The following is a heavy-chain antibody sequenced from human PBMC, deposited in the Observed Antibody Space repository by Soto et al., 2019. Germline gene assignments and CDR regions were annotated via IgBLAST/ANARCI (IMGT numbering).Heavy chain of an antibody. J-gene: IGHJ4*02. D-gene: IGHD5-12*01. CDR3: ARKERWLKSEHAPFDY. V-gene: IGHV5-10-1*01. Sequence: GESLKISCKGSGYSFTSYWISWVRQMPGKGLEWMGRIDPSDSYTNYSPSFQGHVTISADKSISTAYLQWSSLKASDTAMYYCARKERWLKSEHAPFDYWGQGTLVTFSS. CDR1: GYSFTSYW. CDR2: IDPSDSYT.